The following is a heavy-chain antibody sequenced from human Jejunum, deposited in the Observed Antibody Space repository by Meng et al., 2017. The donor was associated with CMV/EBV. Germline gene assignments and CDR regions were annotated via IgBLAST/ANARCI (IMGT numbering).Heavy chain of an antibody. CDR3: AKWGYYYCSGSYQHFDY. J-gene: IGHJ4*02. CDR1: A. CDR2: LGGSSGST. Sequence: AMTWLRQSPGPGLEWVSALGGSSGSTFYADSVNGLFTISRDNSKNTLHLQMNSLRADDTAVYYCAKWGYYYCSGSYQHFDYWGQGTLVTVSS. D-gene: IGHD3-10*01. V-gene: IGHV3-23*01.